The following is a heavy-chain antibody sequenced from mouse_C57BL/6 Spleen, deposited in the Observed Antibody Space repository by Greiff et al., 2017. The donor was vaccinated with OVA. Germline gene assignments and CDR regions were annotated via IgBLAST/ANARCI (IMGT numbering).Heavy chain of an antibody. J-gene: IGHJ4*01. CDR1: GFSLTSYG. CDR3: AAISEEYYYAMDY. CDR2: IWSGGST. D-gene: IGHD5-1*01. V-gene: IGHV2-2*01. Sequence: VKLMESGPGLVQPSQSLSITCTVSGFSLTSYGVHWVRQSPGKGLEWLGVIWSGGSTDYNAAFISRLSISKDNSKSQVFFKMNSLQADDTAIYYCAAISEEYYYAMDYWGQGTSVTVSS.